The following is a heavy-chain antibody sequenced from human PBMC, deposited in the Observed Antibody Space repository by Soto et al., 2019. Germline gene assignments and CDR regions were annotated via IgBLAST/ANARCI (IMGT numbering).Heavy chain of an antibody. V-gene: IGHV1-69*01. Sequence: QVQLVQSGAEVKKPGSSVKVSCKASGGTFSSYAISWVRQAPGQGLEWMGGIIPIFGTANYAPKFQGRVTITADESTSTAYMELSSLRSEDTAVYYCARGYQLRFVPRDGMDVWGQGTTVTVSS. CDR1: GGTFSSYA. D-gene: IGHD2-2*01. J-gene: IGHJ6*02. CDR2: IIPIFGTA. CDR3: ARGYQLRFVPRDGMDV.